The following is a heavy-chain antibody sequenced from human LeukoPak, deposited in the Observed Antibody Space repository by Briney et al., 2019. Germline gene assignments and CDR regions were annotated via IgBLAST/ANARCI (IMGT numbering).Heavy chain of an antibody. CDR3: AHRRHQHLGTPFDY. J-gene: IGHJ4*02. CDR1: GFSLSSSGVG. Sequence: SGPTLGKPTQPLTLTCTFSGFSLSSSGVGVGWIRQPPGKALEWLALISWDDDKRYSPSLKSRLTIIKDTSKNQVVLTMTNMAPVDTATYYCAHRRHQHLGTPFDYWGQGALVTVSS. V-gene: IGHV2-5*02. D-gene: IGHD4-23*01. CDR2: ISWDDDK.